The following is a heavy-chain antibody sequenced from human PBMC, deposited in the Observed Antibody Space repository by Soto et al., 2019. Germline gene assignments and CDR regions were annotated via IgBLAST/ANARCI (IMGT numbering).Heavy chain of an antibody. J-gene: IGHJ5*02. CDR2: IVVGSGNT. V-gene: IGHV1-58*01. CDR3: AAEGPGYSSGWFDP. Sequence: ASVKVSCKASGFTSTSSAVQWVRQARGQRLEWIGWIVVGSGNTNYAQKFQERVTITRDMSTSTAYMELSSLRSEDTAVYYCAAEGPGYSSGWFDPWGQGTLVTVSS. CDR1: GFTSTSSA. D-gene: IGHD5-18*01.